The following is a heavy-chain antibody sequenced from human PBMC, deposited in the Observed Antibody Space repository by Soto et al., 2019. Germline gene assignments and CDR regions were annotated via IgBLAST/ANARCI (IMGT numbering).Heavy chain of an antibody. Sequence: PVESLRISCKGCGYRFTNYVVGWVRQLPGRGLEWMGIIYPGDPETRYSPSFRGQVTISADKSISTAYLQWTSLKASDTAMYYCARQTLVATPDYWGRGTLVTLSS. CDR3: ARQTLVATPDY. J-gene: IGHJ4*02. V-gene: IGHV5-51*01. CDR1: GYRFTNYV. D-gene: IGHD2-15*01. CDR2: IYPGDPET.